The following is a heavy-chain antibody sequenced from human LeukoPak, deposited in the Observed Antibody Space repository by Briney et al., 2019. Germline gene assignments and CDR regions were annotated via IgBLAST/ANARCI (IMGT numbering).Heavy chain of an antibody. V-gene: IGHV3-7*03. Sequence: PGGSLRLSCAASGFTFSSYWMSWVRQAPGKGLEWAANIKQDGSEKYYVDSVKGRFTISRDNAKNSLYLQMNGLRAEDTAVYYCARPLRLGAAIGGGYFDYWGQGTLVTVSS. J-gene: IGHJ4*02. CDR3: ARPLRLGAAIGGGYFDY. CDR2: IKQDGSEK. D-gene: IGHD2-2*01. CDR1: GFTFSSYW.